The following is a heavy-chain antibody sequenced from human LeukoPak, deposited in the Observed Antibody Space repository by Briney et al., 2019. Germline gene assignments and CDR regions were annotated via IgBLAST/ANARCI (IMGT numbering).Heavy chain of an antibody. Sequence: GGSLRLSCAASGFTFSGYTMNWVRQAPGKGLEWVSAVSRFGGTTYYADSAKGRFTISRDNSNNTVYLQMNRLRVGDTALYYCVKHVGSRWSNNRFDPWGQGTLVTVS. CDR2: VSRFGGTT. D-gene: IGHD6-13*01. V-gene: IGHV3-23*01. CDR1: GFTFSGYT. CDR3: VKHVGSRWSNNRFDP. J-gene: IGHJ5*02.